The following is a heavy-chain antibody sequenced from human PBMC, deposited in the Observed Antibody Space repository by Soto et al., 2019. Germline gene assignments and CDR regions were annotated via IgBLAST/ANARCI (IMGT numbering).Heavy chain of an antibody. CDR1: GFTFSSYG. V-gene: IGHV3-30*18. Sequence: LRLSCAASGFTFSSYGMHWVRQAPGKGLEWVAVISYDGSNKYYADSVKGRFTISRDNSKNTLYLQMNSLRAEDTAVYYCAKDYSSGWYIRGSPDYWGQGTLVTVSS. CDR2: ISYDGSNK. D-gene: IGHD6-19*01. CDR3: AKDYSSGWYIRGSPDY. J-gene: IGHJ4*02.